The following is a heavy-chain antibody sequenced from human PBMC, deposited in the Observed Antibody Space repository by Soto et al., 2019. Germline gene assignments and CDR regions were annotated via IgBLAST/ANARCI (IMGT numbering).Heavy chain of an antibody. V-gene: IGHV1-3*01. D-gene: IGHD4-4*01. J-gene: IGHJ5*02. CDR2: INAANGDT. CDR3: VRRNVSVTGIDWFDP. Sequence: ASVKVSCKASGYTFTSYGIHWVRQAPGQRLEWMGWINAANGDTKYSPKFQGRVTITRDTSASTANMELSSLRSEDTAVYYCVRRNVSVTGIDWFDPWGQGTLVTVSS. CDR1: GYTFTSYG.